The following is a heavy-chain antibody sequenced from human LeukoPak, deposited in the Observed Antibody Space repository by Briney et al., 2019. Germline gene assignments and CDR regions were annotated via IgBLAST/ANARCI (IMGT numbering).Heavy chain of an antibody. V-gene: IGHV1-46*01. D-gene: IGHD2-2*01. CDR1: GYTFTSYY. CDR2: INPSGGST. Sequence: ASVKVSCKASGYTFTSYYMHWVRQAPGQGLEWMGIINPSGGSTSYAQKFQGRVTMTRDMSTSTVYMELSSLRSEDTAVYYCARGSICSSTSCKQTKDYYYYYYMDVWGKGTTVTVSS. J-gene: IGHJ6*03. CDR3: ARGSICSSTSCKQTKDYYYYYYMDV.